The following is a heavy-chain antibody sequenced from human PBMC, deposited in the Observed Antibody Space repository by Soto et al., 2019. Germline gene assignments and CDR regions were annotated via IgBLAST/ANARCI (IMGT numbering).Heavy chain of an antibody. D-gene: IGHD3-22*01. CDR3: ARAPRYYYDSSGVEDLDH. Sequence: SETLSLTCTVSGGSISSGGYSWSLIRQQPGKGLEWIGYIYYSGSTYYNPSLKSRVTISVDTSKNQFSLKLSSVTAADTAVYYCARAPRYYYDSSGVEDLDHWGQGTLVTVSS. J-gene: IGHJ4*02. CDR2: IYYSGST. V-gene: IGHV4-31*03. CDR1: GGSISSGGYS.